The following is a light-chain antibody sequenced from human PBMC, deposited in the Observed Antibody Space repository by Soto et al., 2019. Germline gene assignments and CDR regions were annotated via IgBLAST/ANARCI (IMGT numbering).Light chain of an antibody. CDR1: QSVTIN. Sequence: ETVMTQFPATLSVSPGERATLSCRASQSVTINLAWYQQKPGQAPRLLIYGASTRATGIPARFSGSGSGTDFILTISSLQSEDSGVYYCQQYNNWPSFTFGPGTKVDIK. CDR3: QQYNNWPSFT. J-gene: IGKJ3*01. V-gene: IGKV3-15*01. CDR2: GAS.